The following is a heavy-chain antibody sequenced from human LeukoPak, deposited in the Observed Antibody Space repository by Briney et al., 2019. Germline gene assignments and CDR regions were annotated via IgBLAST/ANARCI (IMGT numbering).Heavy chain of an antibody. D-gene: IGHD6-19*01. CDR1: GGSFSGYY. Sequence: SETLSLTFAVYGGSFSGYYWSWIRPPPGKGLEWIGEINHSGSTNYNPSLKSRVTISVDTSKNQFSLKLSSVTAADTAVYYCPIAVAGIGAFDIWGQGTMVTVSS. V-gene: IGHV4-34*01. J-gene: IGHJ3*02. CDR3: PIAVAGIGAFDI. CDR2: INHSGST.